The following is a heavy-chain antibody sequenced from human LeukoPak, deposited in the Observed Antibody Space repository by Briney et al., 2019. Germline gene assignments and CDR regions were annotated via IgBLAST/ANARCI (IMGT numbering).Heavy chain of an antibody. J-gene: IGHJ6*02. V-gene: IGHV1-8*02. CDR1: GGTFSSYA. D-gene: IGHD3-22*01. Sequence: ASVKVSCKASGGTFSSYAINWVRQATGQGLEWLGWMNPSSGNTGYAQKFQGRVTMTRDTSISTAYMELSSLRSEDTAVYYCARVAYYYDSAGLYLNYFYGMDVWGQGTMVTVSS. CDR2: MNPSSGNT. CDR3: ARVAYYYDSAGLYLNYFYGMDV.